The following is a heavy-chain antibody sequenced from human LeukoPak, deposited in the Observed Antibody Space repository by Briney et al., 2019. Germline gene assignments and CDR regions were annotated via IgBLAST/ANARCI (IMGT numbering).Heavy chain of an antibody. CDR1: GFTFSSFA. CDR3: ASLAAAAGTGN. Sequence: GGSLRLSCAASGFTFSSFAMTWVRQAPGKGLEWVSSIGSSGGTTYYADSVKGRFTISRDNSKNTLYLQMNSLRAEDTAVYFCASLAAAAGTGNWGQGILVTVTS. V-gene: IGHV3-23*01. D-gene: IGHD6-13*01. J-gene: IGHJ4*02. CDR2: IGSSGGTT.